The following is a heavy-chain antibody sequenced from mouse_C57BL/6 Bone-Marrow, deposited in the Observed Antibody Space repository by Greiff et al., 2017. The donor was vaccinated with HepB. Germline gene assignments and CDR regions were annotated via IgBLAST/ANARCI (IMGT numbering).Heavy chain of an antibody. Sequence: EVKLVESGAELVRPGASVKLSCTASGFNIKDDYMHWVKQRPEQGLEWIGWIDPENGDTEYASKFQGKATITADTSSNTAYLQLSSLTSEDTAVYYCTTYYDYDNYAMDYWGQGTSVTVSS. V-gene: IGHV14-4*01. J-gene: IGHJ4*01. CDR2: IDPENGDT. CDR1: GFNIKDDY. D-gene: IGHD2-4*01. CDR3: TTYYDYDNYAMDY.